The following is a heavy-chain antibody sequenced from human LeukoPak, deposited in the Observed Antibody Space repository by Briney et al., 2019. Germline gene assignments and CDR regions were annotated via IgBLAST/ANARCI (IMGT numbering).Heavy chain of an antibody. Sequence: SVKVSCKASGGTFSSYAISWVRQAPGQGLEWMGGIIPIFGTANYAQKFQGRVTITTDESTSTAYMELSSLRSEDTAVYYCASSILGAYYFDYWGQETLVTVSS. CDR3: ASSILGAYYFDY. CDR2: IIPIFGTA. CDR1: GGTFSSYA. V-gene: IGHV1-69*05. J-gene: IGHJ4*02.